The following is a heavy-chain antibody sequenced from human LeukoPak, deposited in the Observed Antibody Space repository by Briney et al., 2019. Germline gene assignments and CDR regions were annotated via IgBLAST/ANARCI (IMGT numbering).Heavy chain of an antibody. CDR1: GFTFSSYG. J-gene: IGHJ4*02. D-gene: IGHD3-16*02. CDR2: IWYDGSNK. Sequence: GRSLRLSCAASGFTFSSYGMHWVRQAPGKGLEWVAVIWYDGSNKYYADSVKGRFTISRDNSKNTLYLQMNSLRAEDTAVYYCARGTWGRTYYDYVWGSYRSNYFDYWGQGTLVTVSS. V-gene: IGHV3-33*01. CDR3: ARGTWGRTYYDYVWGSYRSNYFDY.